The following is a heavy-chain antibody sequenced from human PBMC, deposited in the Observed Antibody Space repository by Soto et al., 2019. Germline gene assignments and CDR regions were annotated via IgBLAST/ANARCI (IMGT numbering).Heavy chain of an antibody. D-gene: IGHD2-21*01. CDR3: ARGWGYYFDL. V-gene: IGHV3-7*01. CDR2: IKHDGSDS. J-gene: IGHJ4*02. Sequence: EVQLVESGGGLVQPGGSLRLSCTASGFTFNTYWMTGVRQAPGKGLEWVASIKHDGSDSWYVDAVEVRFIVSRDNAKNSLFLQMDSLRAEDTAVYYCARGWGYYFDLWGQGTLVTVSS. CDR1: GFTFNTYW.